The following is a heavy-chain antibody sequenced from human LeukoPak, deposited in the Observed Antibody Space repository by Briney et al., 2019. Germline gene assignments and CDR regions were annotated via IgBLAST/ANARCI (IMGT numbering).Heavy chain of an antibody. CDR2: IYTSGST. Sequence: SETLSLTCTVSGGSISNYYWSWIRQPPGKGLEWIGRIYTSGSTNYNPSLKSRVTISVDTSKNQFSLKLSSVTAADTAVYFCARGPYSYDSSGAFDIWGQGTMVTVSS. V-gene: IGHV4-4*08. CDR3: ARGPYSYDSSGAFDI. D-gene: IGHD3-22*01. CDR1: GGSISNYY. J-gene: IGHJ3*02.